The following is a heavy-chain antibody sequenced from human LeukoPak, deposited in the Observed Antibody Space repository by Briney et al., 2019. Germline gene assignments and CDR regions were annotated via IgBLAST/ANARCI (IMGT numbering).Heavy chain of an antibody. Sequence: PGGSLRLSCAASGFTFSSYAMSWVRQAPGKGLEWVSVIYSGGSTYYADSVKGRFTISRDNSKNTLYLQMNSLRAEDTAVYYCARRNGDPIFDYWGQGTLVTVSS. D-gene: IGHD4-17*01. CDR1: GFTFSSYA. J-gene: IGHJ4*02. CDR2: IYSGGST. CDR3: ARRNGDPIFDY. V-gene: IGHV3-53*01.